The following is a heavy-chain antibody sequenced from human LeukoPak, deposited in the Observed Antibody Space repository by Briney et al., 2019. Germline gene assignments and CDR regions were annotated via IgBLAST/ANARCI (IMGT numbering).Heavy chain of an antibody. J-gene: IGHJ6*02. Sequence: PGGSLRLSCAASGFTFSDYYMSWIRQAPGKGLEWVSYITNNGTNIYYADSVKGRFTISRDNAENSLYLQMNSLRAEDTAIYYCARDQWLAYYYHGMDVWGQGTTVTVSS. CDR3: ARDQWLAYYYHGMDV. CDR2: ITNNGTNI. V-gene: IGHV3-11*04. CDR1: GFTFSDYY. D-gene: IGHD6-19*01.